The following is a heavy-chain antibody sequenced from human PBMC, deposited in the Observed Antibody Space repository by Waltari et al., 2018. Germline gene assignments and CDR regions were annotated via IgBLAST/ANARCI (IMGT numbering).Heavy chain of an antibody. CDR1: GGSISSYY. CDR3: ARARGPITMVRGVKFYYMDV. J-gene: IGHJ6*03. D-gene: IGHD3-10*01. Sequence: QVQLQESGPGLVKPSETLSLTCPVSGGSISSYYWSWIRQPPGKGLEWIGYIYYSGSTNYNPSLKSRVTISVDTSKNQFSLKLSSVTAADTAVYYCARARGPITMVRGVKFYYMDVWGKGTTVTVSS. CDR2: IYYSGST. V-gene: IGHV4-59*01.